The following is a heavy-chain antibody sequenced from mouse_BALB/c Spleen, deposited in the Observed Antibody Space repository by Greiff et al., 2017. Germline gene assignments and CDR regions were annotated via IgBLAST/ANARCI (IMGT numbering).Heavy chain of an antibody. J-gene: IGHJ4*01. Sequence: EVQLVESGGGLVQPGGSLRLSCATSGFTFTDYYMSWVRQPPGKALEWLGFIRNKANGYTTEYSASVKGRFTISRDNSQSILYLQMNTLRAEDSATYYCARVTTEYAMDYWGQGTSVTVSS. CDR1: GFTFTDYY. CDR2: IRNKANGYTT. D-gene: IGHD1-1*01. V-gene: IGHV7-3*02. CDR3: ARVTTEYAMDY.